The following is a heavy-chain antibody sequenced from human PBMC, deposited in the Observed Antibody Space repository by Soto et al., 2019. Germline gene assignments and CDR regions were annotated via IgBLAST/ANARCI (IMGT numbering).Heavy chain of an antibody. J-gene: IGHJ6*02. V-gene: IGHV3-15*01. Sequence: EVQLVESGGGLVKPGGSLSLSCAASGFTFSNAWMSWVRQAPGKGLEWVGRIKSKTDGGTTDYAAPVKGRFTISRDDSKNTLYLQMNSLKTEDTAVYYCTTEDRGYYYYYGMDVWGQGTTVTVSS. CDR2: IKSKTDGGTT. CDR3: TTEDRGYYYYYGMDV. CDR1: GFTFSNAW.